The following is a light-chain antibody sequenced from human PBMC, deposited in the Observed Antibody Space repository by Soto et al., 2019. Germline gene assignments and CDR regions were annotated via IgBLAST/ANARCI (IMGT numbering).Light chain of an antibody. J-gene: IGLJ2*01. CDR1: SSDVGGYNL. Sequence: QSALTQPASVSGSPGQSITISCTGTSSDVGGYNLVSWYQQHPGKAPKVMIYDVSDRPSGVSNRFSGSKSGNTASLTISGLQAEDEADYYCSSYATSSLVVFGGGTKLTVL. CDR2: DVS. CDR3: SSYATSSLVV. V-gene: IGLV2-14*01.